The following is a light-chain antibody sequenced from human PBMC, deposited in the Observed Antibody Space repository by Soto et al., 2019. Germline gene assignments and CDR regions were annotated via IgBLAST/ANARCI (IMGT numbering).Light chain of an antibody. CDR3: QQFNSYPIT. Sequence: DIQMTQSPSTLSASVGDRVTITCRASQGISSWLAWYQQKPGKAPKLLIYEASNLESGVPSRFSGSGSGTEFTLTIGGLQPDDFATYYCQQFNSYPITFGQGTRLEIK. J-gene: IGKJ5*01. CDR2: EAS. CDR1: QGISSW. V-gene: IGKV1-5*01.